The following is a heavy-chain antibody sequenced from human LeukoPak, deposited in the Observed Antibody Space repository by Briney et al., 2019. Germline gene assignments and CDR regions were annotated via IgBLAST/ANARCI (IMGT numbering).Heavy chain of an antibody. CDR2: ISYDGSNK. Sequence: GGSLRLSCAGSGFTFRSYAIQGVRQVSGKGLEWVAVISYDGSNKYYADSVKGRFTISRDNSRNTVYLQMNSLRPEDTAVYSCARDLVGYGGGFDYCGQGTLVTVSS. V-gene: IGHV3-30*04. CDR1: GFTFRSYA. CDR3: ARDLVGYGGGFDY. D-gene: IGHD4-23*01. J-gene: IGHJ4*02.